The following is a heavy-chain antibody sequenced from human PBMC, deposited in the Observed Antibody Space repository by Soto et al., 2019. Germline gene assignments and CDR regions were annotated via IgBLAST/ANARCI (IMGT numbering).Heavy chain of an antibody. Sequence: GGSLRLSCVASGFIFSHYEMHWVRQAPGTGLEWVAVIWDDGSNKYYGDSGKGRFTISRDNSKNTLYLQMNSLRVEDTAMYYCARGGYSNSRDGVDVWGQGTTVTVSS. CDR2: IWDDGSNK. CDR1: GFIFSHYE. V-gene: IGHV3-33*08. D-gene: IGHD4-4*01. J-gene: IGHJ6*02. CDR3: ARGGYSNSRDGVDV.